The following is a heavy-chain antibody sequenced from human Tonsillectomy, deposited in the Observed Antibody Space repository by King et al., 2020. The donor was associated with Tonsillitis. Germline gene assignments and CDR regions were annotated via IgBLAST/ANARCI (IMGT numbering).Heavy chain of an antibody. D-gene: IGHD6-13*01. CDR1: GYTFSIFTGYY. J-gene: IGHJ5*02. CDR3: ARVSPAAGTQWDWFDP. Sequence: QLVQSGAEVKKPGASVKVSCKASGYTFSIFTGYYIHWVRQAPGQGLEWMGWINPKTGGINYAQKFQGRVTMTRDTSITTAYMELTSLRSDDTAVYYWARVSPAAGTQWDWFDPWGQGTLVTVSS. CDR2: INPKTGGI. V-gene: IGHV1-2*02.